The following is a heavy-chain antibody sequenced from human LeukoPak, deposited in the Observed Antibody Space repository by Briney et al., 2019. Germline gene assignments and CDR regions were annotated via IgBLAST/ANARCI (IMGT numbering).Heavy chain of an antibody. CDR1: GFTFSSYG. CDR3: AKDRSHYGSGTGYFDY. V-gene: IGHV3-30*18. CDR2: ISYDGSNK. Sequence: GSLRLSCAASGFTFSSYGMHWVRQAPGKGLEWVAVISYDGSNKYYADSVKGRFTISRDNSKNTLYLQMNSLRAEDTAVYYCAKDRSHYGSGTGYFDYWGQGTLVTVSS. J-gene: IGHJ4*02. D-gene: IGHD3-10*01.